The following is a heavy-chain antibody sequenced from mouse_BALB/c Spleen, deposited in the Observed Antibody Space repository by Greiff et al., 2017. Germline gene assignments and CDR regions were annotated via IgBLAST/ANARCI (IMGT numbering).Heavy chain of an antibody. CDR3: ARHRPDYFDY. J-gene: IGHJ2*01. Sequence: DVKLVESGGDLVKPGGSLKLSCAASGFTFSGYGMSWVRQTPDKRLEWVATISSGGSYTYYPDSVKGRFTISRDNAKNTLYLQMSSLKSEDTAMYYCARHRPDYFDYWGQGTTLTVSS. CDR1: GFTFSGYG. V-gene: IGHV5-6*02. CDR2: ISSGGSYT. D-gene: IGHD2-14*01.